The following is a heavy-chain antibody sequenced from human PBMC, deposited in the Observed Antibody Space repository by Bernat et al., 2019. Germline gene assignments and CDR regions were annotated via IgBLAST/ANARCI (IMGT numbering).Heavy chain of an antibody. V-gene: IGHV1-3*01. J-gene: IGHJ6*03. CDR1: GYTFTSYA. CDR3: ARDRFYYYYMDV. Sequence: QVQLVQSGAEVKKPGASVKVSCKASGYTFTSYAMHWVRQAPGQRLEWMGWINAGNGNTKYSQKFQGRVTITRDTSASTAYMELSSLRSEDTAVYYCARDRFYYYYMDVWGKGTTVTVS. CDR2: INAGNGNT.